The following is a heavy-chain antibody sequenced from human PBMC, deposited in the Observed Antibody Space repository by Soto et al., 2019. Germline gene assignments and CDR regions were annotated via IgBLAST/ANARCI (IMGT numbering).Heavy chain of an antibody. Sequence: WGSLRLSWAVAGGTCSGHGISWVRRAPGKGLEWVSAISGGGGSTYYADSVKGRFTISRDNSKNTMYLQHTSLRAGDTAVYYSPSTGRHYYNSSGYLGYWGEGILVTVSS. CDR1: GGTCSGHG. D-gene: IGHD3-22*01. V-gene: IGHV3-23*01. CDR3: PSTGRHYYNSSGYLGY. CDR2: ISGGGGST. J-gene: IGHJ4*02.